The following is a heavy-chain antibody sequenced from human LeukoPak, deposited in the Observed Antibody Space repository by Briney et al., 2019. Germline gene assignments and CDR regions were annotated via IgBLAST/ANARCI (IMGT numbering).Heavy chain of an antibody. CDR3: AREGGGHSGYALRFDY. Sequence: ASVKVSCKASGYTFTSYDINWVRQATGQGLEWMGWMNPNSGNTGYAQKFQGRVTITRNTSISTAYMELSSLRSEDTAVYYCAREGGGHSGYALRFDYWGQGTLVTVSS. CDR2: MNPNSGNT. CDR1: GYTFTSYD. J-gene: IGHJ4*02. V-gene: IGHV1-8*03. D-gene: IGHD5-12*01.